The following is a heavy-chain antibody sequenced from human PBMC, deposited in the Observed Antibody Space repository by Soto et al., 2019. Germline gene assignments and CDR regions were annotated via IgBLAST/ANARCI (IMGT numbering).Heavy chain of an antibody. D-gene: IGHD1-1*01. Sequence: GGSLRLSCAASGFTFSSYSMHWVRQAPGKGLEWVAVISYDGSNKYYADSVKGRFTISRDNSKNTLYLQMNSLRAEDTAVYYCARDRYFGTGTSDGSYFDCWGQGILVPV. CDR3: ARDRYFGTGTSDGSYFDC. V-gene: IGHV3-30-3*01. CDR2: ISYDGSNK. CDR1: GFTFSSYS. J-gene: IGHJ4*02.